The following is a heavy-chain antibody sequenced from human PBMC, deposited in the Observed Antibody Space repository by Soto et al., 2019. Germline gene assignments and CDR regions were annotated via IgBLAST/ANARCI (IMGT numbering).Heavy chain of an antibody. CDR1: GGYISSYY. CDR3: ARDTLSRFGSGYYRGDNYYYGMDV. J-gene: IGHJ6*02. V-gene: IGHV4-59*01. D-gene: IGHD3-3*01. Sequence: QVQLQESGPGLVKPSETLSLTCTVSGGYISSYYWSWIRQPPGKGLEWIGYIYYSGSTKYNPSLKSRVTISIDTSKMQFSLKLSSVTAADKAVYYCARDTLSRFGSGYYRGDNYYYGMDVWGQGTTVTDSS. CDR2: IYYSGST.